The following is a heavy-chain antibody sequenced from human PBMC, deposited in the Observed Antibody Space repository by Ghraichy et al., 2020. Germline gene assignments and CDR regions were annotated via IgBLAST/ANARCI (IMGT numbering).Heavy chain of an antibody. V-gene: IGHV4-31*03. CDR1: GGSINSPGYF. D-gene: IGHD3-22*01. J-gene: IGHJ4*02. Sequence: SETLSLSCSVSGGSINSPGYFWNWIRQKPREGLEWIGSIYYRGSTYYNPSLKSRLAISLDTSANQFSLKMTSVTAADTAVYYCARDGYHYDRSGHRETPGCFDYWGQGTLVTVSS. CDR3: ARDGYHYDRSGHRETPGCFDY. CDR2: IYYRGST.